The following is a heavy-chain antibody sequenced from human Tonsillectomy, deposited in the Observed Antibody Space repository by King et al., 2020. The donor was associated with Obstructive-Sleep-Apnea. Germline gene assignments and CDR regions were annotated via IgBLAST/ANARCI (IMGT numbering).Heavy chain of an antibody. CDR3: AREEEMATIIDY. J-gene: IGHJ4*02. CDR1: GFTFSSYW. V-gene: IGHV3-74*01. CDR2: INSDGSST. D-gene: IGHD5-24*01. Sequence: VQLVQSGGGLVQPGGSLRLSCAASGFTFSSYWMHWVRQAPGKGLVWVSRINSDGSSTSYADSVKGRFTISRDNAKNTLYRQMNSLRAEDTAVYYCAREEEMATIIDYWGQGTLVTVSS.